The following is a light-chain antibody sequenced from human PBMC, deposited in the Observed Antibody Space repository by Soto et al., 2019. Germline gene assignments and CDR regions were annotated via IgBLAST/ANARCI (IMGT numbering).Light chain of an antibody. CDR2: DAS. CDR3: QQRSDSIT. J-gene: IGKJ5*01. CDR1: HSVTTH. V-gene: IGKV3-11*01. Sequence: EIVLTHSPDTLSFSPGERSTLSCWASHSVTTHLAWFQQRPGQTPRLLIYDASTRAPGIPARFSGRGSGADFTLTISSLEPEDFAVYYCQQRSDSITFGQGTRLEIK.